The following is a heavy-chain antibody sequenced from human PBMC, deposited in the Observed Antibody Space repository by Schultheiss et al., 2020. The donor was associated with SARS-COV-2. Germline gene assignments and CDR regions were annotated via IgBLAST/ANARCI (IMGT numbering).Heavy chain of an antibody. CDR1: GGSISSYY. D-gene: IGHD6-19*01. CDR3: ARARVPYSSGWYSVDY. CDR2: INHSGST. V-gene: IGHV4-59*01. J-gene: IGHJ4*02. Sequence: SQTLSLTCTVSGGSISSYYWSWIRQPPGKGLEWIGEINHSGSTNYNPSLKSRVTISVDTSKNQFSLKLSSVNAADTAVYYCARARVPYSSGWYSVDYWGQGTLVTVSS.